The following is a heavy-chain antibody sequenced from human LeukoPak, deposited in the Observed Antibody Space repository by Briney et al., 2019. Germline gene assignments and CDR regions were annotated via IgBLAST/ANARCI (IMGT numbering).Heavy chain of an antibody. J-gene: IGHJ4*02. V-gene: IGHV4-61*01. CDR2: IYYSGST. Sequence: SETLSLTCTVSGGSLSSGSYYWSWIRQPPGKGLEWIGYIYYSGSTNYNPSLKSRVTISVYTSKNQFSLKLSSVTAADTAVYYCARAQYDFWSGYNDYWGQGTLVTVSS. CDR1: GGSLSSGSYY. CDR3: ARAQYDFWSGYNDY. D-gene: IGHD3-3*01.